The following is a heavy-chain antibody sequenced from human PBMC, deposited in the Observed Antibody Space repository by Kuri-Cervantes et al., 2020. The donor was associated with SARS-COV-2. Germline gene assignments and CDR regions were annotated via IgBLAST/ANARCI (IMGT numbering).Heavy chain of an antibody. D-gene: IGHD1-7*01. CDR2: VKQDGSEK. Sequence: GGSLRLSCAASGFTFSRYWRSWVRQAPGKGLEWVANVKQDGSEKYYVDSVKGRFTITRDNAKNSLYLQMNSLRAEDTAVYYCARVLTGTTDYWGQGTLVTVSS. CDR3: ARVLTGTTDY. CDR1: GFTFSRYW. J-gene: IGHJ4*02. V-gene: IGHV3-7*01.